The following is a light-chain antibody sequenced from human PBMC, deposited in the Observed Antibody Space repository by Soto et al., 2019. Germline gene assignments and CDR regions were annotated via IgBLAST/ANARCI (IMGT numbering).Light chain of an antibody. CDR1: SSDVGSYNY. V-gene: IGLV2-14*01. Sequence: QCALTQAASGSGSPGQSITISCTGTSSDVGSYNYVSWYQQHPGKAPKLMIYEVSNRPSGVSNRFSGSKSGNTASLTISGLQAEDEANYYCSSYTSISTRVFGGGTQLTVL. J-gene: IGLJ7*01. CDR2: EVS. CDR3: SSYTSISTRV.